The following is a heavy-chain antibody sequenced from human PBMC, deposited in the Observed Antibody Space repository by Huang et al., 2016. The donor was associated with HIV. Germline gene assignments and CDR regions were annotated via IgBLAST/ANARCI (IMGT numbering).Heavy chain of an antibody. CDR3: ARHAIRYEFWSGYFHY. V-gene: IGHV4-39*01. Sequence: QLQLQESGPGLVKPSETLSLTCTVSGDSISSSSYYWGWIRQPPGKGLEWIGSIYYSGSTYYNPSLNSRVTISVDTSKNQFSRKLSSVTAADTAVYYCARHAIRYEFWSGYFHYWGQGTLVTVSS. D-gene: IGHD3-3*01. J-gene: IGHJ4*02. CDR1: GDSISSSSYY. CDR2: IYYSGST.